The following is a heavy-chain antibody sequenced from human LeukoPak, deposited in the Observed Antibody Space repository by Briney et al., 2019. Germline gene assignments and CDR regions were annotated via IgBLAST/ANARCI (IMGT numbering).Heavy chain of an antibody. J-gene: IGHJ6*03. Sequence: ASVKVSCKASGYTFISYYMHWVRQAPGQGLEWMGIINPSGGSTSYAQKFEGRVTMTRNTSISTAYMELSSLRSEDTAVYYCARCRVAAAGVYYYYYMDVWGKGTTVTVSS. CDR3: ARCRVAAAGVYYYYYMDV. CDR2: INPSGGST. CDR1: GYTFISYY. D-gene: IGHD6-13*01. V-gene: IGHV1-46*01.